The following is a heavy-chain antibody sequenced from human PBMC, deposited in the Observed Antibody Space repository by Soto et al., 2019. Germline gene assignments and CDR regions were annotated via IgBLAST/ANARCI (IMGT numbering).Heavy chain of an antibody. J-gene: IGHJ3*02. CDR3: ARRGVEIYFNAFDI. Sequence: QVQLVQSGAEVKKPGSSVKVSCRASGGTFNTYTFAWVRQAPGQGLEWMGGIIPIFNTATYAQKFQDRVTITADESTRTAYMELRSLRSEDTAMYYCARRGVEIYFNAFDIWGPGTMVTVSS. D-gene: IGHD5-12*01. V-gene: IGHV1-69*01. CDR2: IIPIFNTA. CDR1: GGTFNTYT.